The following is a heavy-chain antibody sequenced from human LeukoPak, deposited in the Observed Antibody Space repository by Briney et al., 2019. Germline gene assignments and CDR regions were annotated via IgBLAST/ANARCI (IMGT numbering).Heavy chain of an antibody. J-gene: IGHJ4*02. V-gene: IGHV4-59*08. CDR1: DDSITMYY. CDR2: VDHTGST. CDR3: ARTVPWFGQLSNYFDY. D-gene: IGHD3-10*01. Sequence: SETLSLTCTVSDDSITMYYWTWIRQPPGKGLEWIGYVDHTGSTYYNPSLKSRVTISVDTSKNQFSLKLTSVTAADTAVYYCARTVPWFGQLSNYFDYWGQGALVTVSS.